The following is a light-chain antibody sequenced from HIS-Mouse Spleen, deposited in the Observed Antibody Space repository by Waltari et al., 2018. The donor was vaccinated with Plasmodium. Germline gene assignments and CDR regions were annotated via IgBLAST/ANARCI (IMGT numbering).Light chain of an antibody. CDR3: YSTDSSGNHRV. CDR2: EDS. Sequence: SYELTQPPSVSVSPGQTARITCSGDAFPKKYAYWYQQKSGQAPVLVFYEDSKRPPGIPERFSGSSSGTMATLTISGAQVEDEADYYCYSTDSSGNHRVFGGGTKLTVL. V-gene: IGLV3-10*01. CDR1: AFPKKY. J-gene: IGLJ3*02.